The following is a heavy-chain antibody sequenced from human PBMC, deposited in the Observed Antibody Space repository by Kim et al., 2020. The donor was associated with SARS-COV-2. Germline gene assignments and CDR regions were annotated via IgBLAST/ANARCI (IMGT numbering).Heavy chain of an antibody. CDR3: ARAGGYFDPFDP. CDR1: GFTFSSYA. J-gene: IGHJ5*02. D-gene: IGHD3-9*01. CDR2: ISYDGSNK. V-gene: IGHV3-30-3*01. Sequence: GGSLRLSCAASGFTFSSYAMHWVRQAPGKGLEWVAVISYDGSNKYYADSVKGRFTISRDNSKNTLYLQMNSLRAEDTAVYYCARAGGYFDPFDPWGQGTLVTVSS.